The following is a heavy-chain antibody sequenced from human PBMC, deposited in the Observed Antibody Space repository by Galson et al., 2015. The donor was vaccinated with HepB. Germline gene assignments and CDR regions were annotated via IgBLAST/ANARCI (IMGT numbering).Heavy chain of an antibody. CDR2: ISSSSSTI. CDR1: GFTFSSYS. D-gene: IGHD6-13*01. V-gene: IGHV3-48*04. J-gene: IGHJ4*02. CDR3: ARDKYIAAAGYFDY. Sequence: SLRLSCAASGFTFSSYSMNWVRQAPGKGLEWVSYISSSSSTIYYADSVKGRFTISRDNAKNSLYLQMNSLRAEDTAVYYCARDKYIAAAGYFDYWGQGTLVTVSS.